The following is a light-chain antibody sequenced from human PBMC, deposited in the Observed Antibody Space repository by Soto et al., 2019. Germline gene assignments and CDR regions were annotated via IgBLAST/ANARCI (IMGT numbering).Light chain of an antibody. J-gene: IGLJ1*01. CDR1: SSDVGGYNY. Sequence: QSVLTQPASVSGSPGQSITISCTGTSSDVGGYNYVSWYQQYPGKAPKLMIYHVSNRPSGVSNRFSGSKSGNSASLTISGLQAEDEADYYCSSYTSTSPYVFGTGTKVTVL. CDR3: SSYTSTSPYV. CDR2: HVS. V-gene: IGLV2-14*01.